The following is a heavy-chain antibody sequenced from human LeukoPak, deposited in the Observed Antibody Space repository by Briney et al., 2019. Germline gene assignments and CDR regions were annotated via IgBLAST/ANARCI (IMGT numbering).Heavy chain of an antibody. J-gene: IGHJ4*02. V-gene: IGHV4-59*01. D-gene: IGHD1-26*01. CDR3: ARGGTISPFDY. CDR2: IYYSGST. Sequence: SETLSLTCTVSGGSISSYYWSWIRQPPGKGLEWIGYIYYSGSTNYNPSLKSRVTISVDTSKNQFSLKLSSVTAADTAVYYCARGGTISPFDYWGQGTLVTVSS. CDR1: GGSISSYY.